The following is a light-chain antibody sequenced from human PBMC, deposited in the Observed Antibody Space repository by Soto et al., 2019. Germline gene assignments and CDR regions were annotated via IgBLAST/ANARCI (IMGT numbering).Light chain of an antibody. Sequence: DIQMTQYPSSISASVVDRVTITGQASQNINNYLNWYQPKPGRAPKLLIYDASNLEAGVPSRLRGSGSGTDFTFTIRRLQPEDIATYYCQQYENLPTFGQGTRLEIK. CDR1: QNINNY. V-gene: IGKV1-33*01. J-gene: IGKJ5*01. CDR3: QQYENLPT. CDR2: DAS.